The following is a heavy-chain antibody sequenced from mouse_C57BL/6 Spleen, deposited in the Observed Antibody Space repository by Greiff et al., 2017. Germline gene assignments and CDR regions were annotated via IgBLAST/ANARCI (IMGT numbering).Heavy chain of an antibody. Sequence: QVQLQQSGPELVKPGASVKISCKASGYEFSSSWMNWVKQRPGKGLEWIGRIYPGDGDTNYNGKFKGKATLTADKSSSTAYMQLSSLTSEDSAVYFCARSTDYYGSSTAWFAYWGQGTLVTVSA. J-gene: IGHJ3*01. V-gene: IGHV1-82*01. CDR1: GYEFSSSW. D-gene: IGHD1-1*01. CDR2: IYPGDGDT. CDR3: ARSTDYYGSSTAWFAY.